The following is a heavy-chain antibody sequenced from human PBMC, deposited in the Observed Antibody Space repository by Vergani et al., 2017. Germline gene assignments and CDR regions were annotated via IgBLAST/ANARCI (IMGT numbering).Heavy chain of an antibody. CDR3: ARVQWLSYAFDI. CDR1: GGSISSYY. CDR2: IYDSGST. V-gene: IGHV4-59*01. J-gene: IGHJ3*02. Sequence: QVQLQESGPGLVKPSETLSLTCPVSGGSISSYYWSWIRQPPGKGLEWIGYIYDSGSTNSNPSLKSRVTISVATSKNQFSLKLSSVTAADTAVYYCARVQWLSYAFDIWGQGTMVTVSS. D-gene: IGHD6-19*01.